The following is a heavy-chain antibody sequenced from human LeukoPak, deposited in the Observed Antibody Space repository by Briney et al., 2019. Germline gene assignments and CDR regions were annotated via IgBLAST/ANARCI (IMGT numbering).Heavy chain of an antibody. D-gene: IGHD1-1*01. CDR2: ICSGGTT. V-gene: IGHV3-66*01. J-gene: IGHJ4*02. CDR1: GFTVGTNC. Sequence: PGGSLRLSCAASGFTVGTNCVNWVRQAPGKGLMWVSVICSGGTTYYADSVKGRFTVSTDNSKNTLYLQMNSLRPEDTAVYYCARDSPRTGGGGSHFDYWGQGAQVTVSS. CDR3: ARDSPRTGGGGSHFDY.